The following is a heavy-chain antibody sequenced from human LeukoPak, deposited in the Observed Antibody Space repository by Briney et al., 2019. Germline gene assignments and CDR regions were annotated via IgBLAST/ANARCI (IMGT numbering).Heavy chain of an antibody. V-gene: IGHV4-34*01. Sequence: TSETLSLTCAVYGGSFSGYYWSWIRQPPGKGLEWIGEINHSGSINYNPSLKSRVTISIDTSKNQFSLKLSSVTAADTAVYYCASPDCSGGSCQSGVFGYWGQGTLVTVSS. J-gene: IGHJ4*02. CDR3: ASPDCSGGSCQSGVFGY. CDR2: INHSGSI. D-gene: IGHD2-15*01. CDR1: GGSFSGYY.